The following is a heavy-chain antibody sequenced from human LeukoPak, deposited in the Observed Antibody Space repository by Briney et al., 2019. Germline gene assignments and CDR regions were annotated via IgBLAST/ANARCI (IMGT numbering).Heavy chain of an antibody. J-gene: IGHJ4*02. Sequence: SETLSLTCAVYGGSFSGYYWSWIRQPAGKGLEWIGRIYTSGSTNYNPSLKSRVTISVDTSKNQFSLKLSSVTAADTAVYYCAREGYDFWSGYYGYWGQGTLVTVSS. D-gene: IGHD3-3*01. CDR2: IYTSGST. CDR3: AREGYDFWSGYYGY. CDR1: GGSFSGYY. V-gene: IGHV4-4*07.